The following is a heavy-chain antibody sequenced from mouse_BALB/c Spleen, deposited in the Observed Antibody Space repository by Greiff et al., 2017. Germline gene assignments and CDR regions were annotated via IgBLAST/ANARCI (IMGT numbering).Heavy chain of an antibody. CDR3: ARDGNNAMDY. V-gene: IGHV5-15*02. CDR1: GFTFSDYG. J-gene: IGHJ4*01. D-gene: IGHD2-1*01. Sequence: EVQLVESGGGLVQPGGSRKLSCAASGFTFSDYGMAWVRQAPGKGPEWVAFISNLAYSIYYADTVTGRFTISRENAKNTLYLEMSSLRSEDTAMYYCARDGNNAMDYWGQGTSVTVSS. CDR2: ISNLAYSI.